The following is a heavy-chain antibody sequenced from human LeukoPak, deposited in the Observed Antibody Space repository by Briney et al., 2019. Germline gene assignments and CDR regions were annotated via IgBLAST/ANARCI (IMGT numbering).Heavy chain of an antibody. V-gene: IGHV1-3*01. Sequence: ASVKVSCKASGYTFTSYAMHWVRQAPGQRLEWMGWINAGNGNTKYSQKFQGRVTITRDTSASTAYIELSSLRSEDTAVYYCAREGEYSSGWYPYFDYWGQGTLVTVSS. CDR2: INAGNGNT. CDR3: AREGEYSSGWYPYFDY. J-gene: IGHJ4*02. D-gene: IGHD6-19*01. CDR1: GYTFTSYA.